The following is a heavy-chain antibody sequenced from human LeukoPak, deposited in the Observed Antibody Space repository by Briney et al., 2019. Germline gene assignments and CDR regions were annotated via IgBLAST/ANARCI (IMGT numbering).Heavy chain of an antibody. J-gene: IGHJ4*02. D-gene: IGHD3-22*01. V-gene: IGHV4-59*02. CDR2: VYYSGST. Sequence: SETLSLTCVVSGGSVSGYYWGWIRQPPGRGLEWIGYVYYSGSTNYNPSFKSRITISVDTSRNQFSLQLSSVTAADTAVYYCAGLVGRYSSGLYYYYFDYWGQGTLVTVSS. CDR3: AGLVGRYSSGLYYYYFDY. CDR1: GGSVSGYY.